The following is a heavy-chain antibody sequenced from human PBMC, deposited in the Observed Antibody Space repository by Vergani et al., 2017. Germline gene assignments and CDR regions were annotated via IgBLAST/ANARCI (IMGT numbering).Heavy chain of an antibody. CDR2: INHSGST. J-gene: IGHJ6*03. CDR3: ASSTGYDYYYYYYMDV. V-gene: IGHV4-34*01. D-gene: IGHD2-2*01. CDR1: GGSFSGYY. Sequence: QVQLQQWGAGLLKPSETLSLTCAVYGGSFSGYYWSWIRQPPGKGLEWIGEINHSGSTNYNPSLKSRVTISVDTSKNQFSLKLSSVTAADTAVYYCASSTGYDYYYYYYMDVGGKGPTVTVSS.